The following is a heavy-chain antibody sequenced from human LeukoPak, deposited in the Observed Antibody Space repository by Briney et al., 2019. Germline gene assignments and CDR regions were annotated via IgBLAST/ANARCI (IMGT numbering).Heavy chain of an antibody. Sequence: ASVKVSCTVSGYTLTELSMHWVRQAPGKGLEWMGGFDPEDGETIYAQKFQGRVTMTEDTSTDTAYMELSSLRSEDTAVYYCAAYDYVWGSYRPGDYWGQGTLVTVSS. V-gene: IGHV1-24*01. CDR3: AAYDYVWGSYRPGDY. CDR1: GYTLTELS. CDR2: FDPEDGET. J-gene: IGHJ4*02. D-gene: IGHD3-16*02.